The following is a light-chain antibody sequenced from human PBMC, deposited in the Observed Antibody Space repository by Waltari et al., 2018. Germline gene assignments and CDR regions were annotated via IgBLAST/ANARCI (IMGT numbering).Light chain of an antibody. CDR2: DAS. CDR3: QQYSSQPYT. J-gene: IGKJ2*01. CDR1: QALSDS. Sequence: DIQMTHSPSSLSASLGDRVTITCRAIQALSDSLACYQQKPGKAPKLLLYDASRLESGVPSRFSGSGSGTDYTLAISSLQPEDFAIYYCQQYSSQPYTFGQGTKLEI. V-gene: IGKV1-NL1*01.